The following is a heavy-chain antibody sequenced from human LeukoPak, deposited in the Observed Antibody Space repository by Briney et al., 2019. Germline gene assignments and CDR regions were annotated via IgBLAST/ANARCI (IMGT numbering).Heavy chain of an antibody. D-gene: IGHD3-10*01. J-gene: IGHJ4*02. Sequence: GGSLRLSCAASGFTFSSYSMNWVRQAPGKGLEWVSYISSSSSTIYYADSVKGRFTISRDNAKNSLYLQMNSLRAEDTAVYYSAKIMVRGVFDYWGQGTLVTVSS. V-gene: IGHV3-48*01. CDR3: AKIMVRGVFDY. CDR1: GFTFSSYS. CDR2: ISSSSSTI.